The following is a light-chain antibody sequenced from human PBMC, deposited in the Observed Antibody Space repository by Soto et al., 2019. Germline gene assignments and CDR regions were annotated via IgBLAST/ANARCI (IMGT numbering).Light chain of an antibody. V-gene: IGLV2-14*01. CDR3: SSYTSSSTPYV. J-gene: IGLJ1*01. CDR2: EVS. CDR1: SVDVGGYNY. Sequence: QSALTQPASMSGSPGQSITISCTGTSVDVGGYNYVSWYQQHPGKAPKLMIYEVSNRPSGVSNRFSGSKSGNTASLTISGLQAEDEADYYCSSYTSSSTPYVFGTGTKLTVL.